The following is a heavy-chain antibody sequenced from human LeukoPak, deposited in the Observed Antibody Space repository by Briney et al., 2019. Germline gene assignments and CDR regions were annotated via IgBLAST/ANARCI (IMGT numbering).Heavy chain of an antibody. V-gene: IGHV4-34*01. Sequence: SETLSLTCAVYGGSFSGYYWSWIRQPPGKGLEWIGEINHSGSTNYNPSLKSRVTISVDTSKNQFSLKLSSVTAADTAVYYCARRAYYDFWSGYYSPFDPWGQGTLVTVSS. CDR3: ARRAYYDFWSGYYSPFDP. D-gene: IGHD3-3*01. CDR2: INHSGST. CDR1: GGSFSGYY. J-gene: IGHJ5*02.